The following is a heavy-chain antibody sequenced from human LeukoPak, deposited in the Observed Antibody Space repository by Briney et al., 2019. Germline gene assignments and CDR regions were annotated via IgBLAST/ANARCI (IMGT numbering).Heavy chain of an antibody. CDR3: ARVRSGSYYFDY. V-gene: IGHV4-4*07. Sequence: SETLSLTCSVSGGSIGSYYWSWIRQPAGRGLEWIGRIYSSGITNYNPSLKSRVTMSVDTSKNQFSLKLNPVTAADTALYYCARVRSGSYYFDYWGQGTLVTVSS. CDR2: IYSSGIT. D-gene: IGHD1-26*01. J-gene: IGHJ4*02. CDR1: GGSIGSYY.